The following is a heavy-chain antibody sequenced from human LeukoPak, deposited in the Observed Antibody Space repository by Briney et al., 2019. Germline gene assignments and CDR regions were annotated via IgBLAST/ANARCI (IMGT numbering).Heavy chain of an antibody. Sequence: GGSLRLSCAASGFTFSGYSMNWVRQAPGKGLEWVSSISHSSSYIYYADSVKGRFTISRDNAKNSLYLQMNSLRAEDTAVYYCARWELIDYWGQGTLVTVSS. J-gene: IGHJ4*02. V-gene: IGHV3-21*01. CDR3: ARWELIDY. CDR1: GFTFSGYS. CDR2: ISHSSSYI. D-gene: IGHD1-26*01.